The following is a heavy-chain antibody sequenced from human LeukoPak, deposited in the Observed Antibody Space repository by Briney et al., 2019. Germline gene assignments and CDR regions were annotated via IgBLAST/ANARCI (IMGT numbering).Heavy chain of an antibody. D-gene: IGHD5-12*01. CDR3: ARASRERWLQRDAFDI. CDR2: IYYSGST. V-gene: IGHV4-59*01. Sequence: GSLRLSCAASGFAFDDYAMHWIRQPPGKGLEWIGYIYYSGSTNYNPSLKSRVTIPVDTSKNQFSLKLSSVTAADTAVYYCARASRERWLQRDAFDIWGQGTMVTVSS. J-gene: IGHJ3*02. CDR1: GFAFDDYA.